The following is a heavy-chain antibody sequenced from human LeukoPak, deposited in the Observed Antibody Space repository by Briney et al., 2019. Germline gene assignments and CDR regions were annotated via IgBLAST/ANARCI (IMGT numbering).Heavy chain of an antibody. D-gene: IGHD5-12*01. V-gene: IGHV4-4*02. CDR3: ARGRDSLQWLRLEHDAFDI. CDR2: IYDSGST. CDR1: GGSISSSNR. J-gene: IGHJ3*02. Sequence: PSETLSLTCAVSGGSISSSNRWSWVRQPPKKGLEWLGEIYDSGSTNYNPSLKSRVTISVDKSKNQISLSLSSVAAADTAVYYCARGRDSLQWLRLEHDAFDIWGQGTMVTVSS.